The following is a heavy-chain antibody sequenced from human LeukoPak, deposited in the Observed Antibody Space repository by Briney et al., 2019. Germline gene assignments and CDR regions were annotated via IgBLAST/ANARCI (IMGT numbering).Heavy chain of an antibody. Sequence: ASVKVSCKASGYIFTGYYIHWVRQAPGQGLEWMGRINPDSGGTNSAQKFQGRVTLTTDTSIRMAYMEISRLKSDDTGVYYCARVSHGDNPTHFDYWGQGTLVTVSS. D-gene: IGHD4-17*01. CDR2: INPDSGGT. CDR1: GYIFTGYY. V-gene: IGHV1-2*05. J-gene: IGHJ4*02. CDR3: ARVSHGDNPTHFDY.